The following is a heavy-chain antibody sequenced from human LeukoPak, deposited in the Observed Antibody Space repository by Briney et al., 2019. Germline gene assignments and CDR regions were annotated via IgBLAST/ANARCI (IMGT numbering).Heavy chain of an antibody. J-gene: IGHJ4*02. CDR2: IYTSGST. D-gene: IGHD3-22*01. Sequence: SETLSLTCTVSGVSISSYYWSWIRQPAGKGLECIGRIYTSGSTNYNPSLKSRVTMSVDTSKNQFSLKLSSVTAADTAVYYCARDTYYYDSSGYSPFDYWGQGTLVTVSS. CDR3: ARDTYYYDSSGYSPFDY. CDR1: GVSISSYY. V-gene: IGHV4-4*07.